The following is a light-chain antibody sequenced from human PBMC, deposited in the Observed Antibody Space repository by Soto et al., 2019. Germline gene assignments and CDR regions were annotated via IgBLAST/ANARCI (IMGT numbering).Light chain of an antibody. Sequence: QSALTQPASVSGSPGQSITSFCAGTMRDIGAYNLVSWYQQHPGRAPQLIIYEVRNRPSGSSFRFSGSKSGNTASLTISGLQAEDEADYYCSSFTARSSLLFGGGTKLTVL. J-gene: IGLJ2*01. CDR1: MRDIGAYNL. CDR2: EVR. V-gene: IGLV2-14*01. CDR3: SSFTARSSLL.